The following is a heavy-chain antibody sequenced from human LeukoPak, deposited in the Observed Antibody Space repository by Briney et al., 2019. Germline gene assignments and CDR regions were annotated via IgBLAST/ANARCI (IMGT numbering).Heavy chain of an antibody. CDR1: GYSFTSYW. Sequence: GESLKISCRGSGYSFTSYWIGWLRQMPGKGLEWMGIIHPGDSETRYSPSFQGQVSISADKSIATAYLQWTSLKASDTAMYYCTRQSRVSGCWYIIDYWGQGTLVTVSS. CDR3: TRQSRVSGCWYIIDY. CDR2: IHPGDSET. J-gene: IGHJ4*02. D-gene: IGHD6-13*01. V-gene: IGHV5-51*01.